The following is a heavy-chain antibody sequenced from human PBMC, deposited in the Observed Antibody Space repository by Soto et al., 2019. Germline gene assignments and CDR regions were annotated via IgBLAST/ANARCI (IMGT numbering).Heavy chain of an antibody. CDR1: GDSVTSVSDY. CDR3: ARGVGFGYYYYHMDL. CDR2: IYYSGSA. D-gene: IGHD3-10*01. J-gene: IGHJ6*02. Sequence: LSLTCTVSGDSVTSVSDYWSWIRQPPGKGLEWIGYIYYSGSADYNPSRGSRVTISIDTSKNQFSLKLTSVTAADTAVYYCARGVGFGYYYYHMDLWGQGTTVTVSS. V-gene: IGHV4-61*01.